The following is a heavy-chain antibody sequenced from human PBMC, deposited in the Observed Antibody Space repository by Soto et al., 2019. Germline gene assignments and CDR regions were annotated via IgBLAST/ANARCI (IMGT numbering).Heavy chain of an antibody. V-gene: IGHV3-7*03. CDR2: IKQDGSEK. CDR1: GFTFSSYW. Sequence: PGGSLRLSCAASGFTFSSYWMSWVRQAPGKGLEWVANIKQDGSEKYYVDSVKGRFTISRDNAKNSLYLQMNSLRAEDTAVYYCARDRGRWLHHKYYFDYWGQGTLVTVSS. D-gene: IGHD3-16*01. J-gene: IGHJ4*02. CDR3: ARDRGRWLHHKYYFDY.